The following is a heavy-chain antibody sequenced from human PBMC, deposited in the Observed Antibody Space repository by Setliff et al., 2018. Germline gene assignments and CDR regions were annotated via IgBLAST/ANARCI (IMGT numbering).Heavy chain of an antibody. J-gene: IGHJ4*02. Sequence: GGSLRLSCAASGFTFNTHAMHWVRQAPGKGLEWVAMIWADPNSNTKYYADAVKGRFTISRDNSNNTLYLQMNSLRADDTAVYYCTTSGAAAINGLFDHWGQGTLVTVSS. CDR1: GFTFNTHA. CDR3: TTSGAAAINGLFDH. V-gene: IGHV3-33*01. D-gene: IGHD5-12*01. CDR2: IWADPNSNTK.